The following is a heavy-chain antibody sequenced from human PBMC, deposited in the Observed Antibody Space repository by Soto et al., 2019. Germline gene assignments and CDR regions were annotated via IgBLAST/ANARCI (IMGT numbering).Heavy chain of an antibody. Sequence: PSETLSLTCAVYGGSFSGYYCSWIRQPPGKGLEWIGEINHSGHTDYNPSLESRVTIAVDTSKNQFSLRLTSVTAADTAVYYCARDLFGGYCLDYWGQGALVTVSS. CDR1: GGSFSGYY. D-gene: IGHD5-12*01. J-gene: IGHJ4*02. V-gene: IGHV4-34*01. CDR3: ARDLFGGYCLDY. CDR2: INHSGHT.